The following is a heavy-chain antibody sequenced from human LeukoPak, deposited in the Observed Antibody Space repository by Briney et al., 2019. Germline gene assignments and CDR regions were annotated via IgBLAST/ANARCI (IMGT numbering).Heavy chain of an antibody. D-gene: IGHD3-10*01. CDR3: ARRIGRFGELDY. CDR2: FYCSGTT. Sequence: LQTLSVNSIDPGGSLCRAGYYWGWVRLHPKKCLEWIAYFYCSGTTYSHPSLRSRGIMSVDTSKSHFSLKLSSVTAADTAVYYCARRIGRFGELDYWGQGTLVTVSS. CDR1: GGSLCRAGYY. J-gene: IGHJ4*02. V-gene: IGHV4-31*03.